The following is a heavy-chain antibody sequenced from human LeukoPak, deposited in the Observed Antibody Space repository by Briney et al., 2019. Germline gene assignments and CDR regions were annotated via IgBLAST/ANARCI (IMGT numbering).Heavy chain of an antibody. J-gene: IGHJ4*02. D-gene: IGHD3-9*01. Sequence: ASVKVSCKASGYTFTNFRISWVRQAPGQGLEWMGWISAYNGSTNYAQKFQGRVTMTTDTSTTTAYMDLRNLRSDDTAVYYCARDYDILSGHQPIDYWGQGTLVTVSS. CDR1: GYTFTNFR. CDR2: ISAYNGST. V-gene: IGHV1-18*01. CDR3: ARDYDILSGHQPIDY.